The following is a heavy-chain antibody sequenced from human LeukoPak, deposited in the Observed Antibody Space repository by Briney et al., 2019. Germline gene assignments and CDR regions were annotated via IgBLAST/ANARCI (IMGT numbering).Heavy chain of an antibody. J-gene: IGHJ6*02. CDR1: GFTFSSYA. Sequence: GGSLRLSCAASGFTFSSYAMHWVRQAPGKGLEWVAVIWYDGSNKYYADSVKGRFTISRDNSKNTLYLQMNSLRAEDTAVYYCAKDLEVGSGPEDYYYGMDVWGQGTTVTVSS. D-gene: IGHD6-19*01. CDR3: AKDLEVGSGPEDYYYGMDV. CDR2: IWYDGSNK. V-gene: IGHV3-30*02.